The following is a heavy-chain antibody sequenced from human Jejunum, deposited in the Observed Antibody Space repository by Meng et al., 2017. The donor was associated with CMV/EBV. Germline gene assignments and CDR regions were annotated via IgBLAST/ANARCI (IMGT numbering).Heavy chain of an antibody. CDR1: GGSLSSRNW. J-gene: IGHJ4*02. Sequence: QVQLQEAGPGLVKPSGTLSLTCAVSGGSLSSRNWWSWVRQPPGKGLEWIGEIYHSGSTNYNPSLKSRVTISVDESKNQFSLRLSSVTAADTAVYYCARGGAYCGGDCYHPRWGQGTLVTVSS. CDR3: ARGGAYCGGDCYHPR. CDR2: IYHSGST. V-gene: IGHV4-4*02. D-gene: IGHD2-21*02.